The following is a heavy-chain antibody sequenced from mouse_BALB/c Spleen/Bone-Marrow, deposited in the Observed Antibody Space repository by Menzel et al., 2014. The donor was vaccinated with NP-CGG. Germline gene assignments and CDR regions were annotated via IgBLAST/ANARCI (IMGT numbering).Heavy chain of an antibody. Sequence: EVQVVESGGGLVQLGGSLKLSCAASGFDFSRYWMSWVRQAPGKGLEWIGEINPDSRTINYSPSLKDKFIISRDNAKNTLYLRLNKVRSEDTALYYCARPDYYGYLNYWGQGTTLTVSS. CDR3: ARPDYYGYLNY. D-gene: IGHD1-1*01. CDR1: GFDFSRYW. CDR2: INPDSRTI. V-gene: IGHV4-1*02. J-gene: IGHJ2*01.